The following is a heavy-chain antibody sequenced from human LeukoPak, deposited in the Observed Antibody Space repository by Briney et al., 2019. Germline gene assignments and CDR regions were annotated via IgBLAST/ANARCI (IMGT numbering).Heavy chain of an antibody. D-gene: IGHD6-19*01. V-gene: IGHV3-23*01. Sequence: GGPLRLSCAASGFTFSSYAMSWVRQPPGKGLEWVSGISGNGDSTYHADSVKGRFTISRDNSKSTLYLQMNSLRAEDTAIYYCAKMPVSYSSGWSTFDYWGQGSLVTVSS. CDR1: GFTFSSYA. J-gene: IGHJ4*02. CDR3: AKMPVSYSSGWSTFDY. CDR2: ISGNGDST.